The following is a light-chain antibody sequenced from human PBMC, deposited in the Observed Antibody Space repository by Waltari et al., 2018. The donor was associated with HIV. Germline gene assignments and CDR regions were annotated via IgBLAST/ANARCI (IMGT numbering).Light chain of an antibody. Sequence: QSVLTQPPSASGTPGQRVTISCSGSSSNIGSNYVYWYQQLPGTAPKLPAHRNNQRPSGVPDRFSGSKPGNSASLAISGLRSEDEADYYCATWNDSLSGYVFGTGTKVTV. J-gene: IGLJ1*01. CDR2: RNN. V-gene: IGLV1-47*01. CDR1: SSNIGSNY. CDR3: ATWNDSLSGYV.